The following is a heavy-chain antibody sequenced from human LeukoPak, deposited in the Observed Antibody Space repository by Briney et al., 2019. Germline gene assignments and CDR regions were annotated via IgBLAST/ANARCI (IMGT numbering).Heavy chain of an antibody. CDR3: AKDLTEFVAPGYGYMDV. CDR1: GFTFSDYN. CDR2: ISRSGSTK. J-gene: IGHJ6*03. V-gene: IGHV3-11*01. Sequence: GGSLRLSCAASGFTFSDYNMRWIRQAPGKGLEWVSSISRSGSTKYYADSVKGRFTISRDNAKNSLFLRMNSLSAEDTALYYCAKDLTEFVAPGYGYMDVWGKGTTVTISS. D-gene: IGHD3-10*01.